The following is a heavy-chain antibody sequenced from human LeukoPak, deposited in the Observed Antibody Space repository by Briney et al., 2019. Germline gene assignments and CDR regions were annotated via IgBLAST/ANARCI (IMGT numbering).Heavy chain of an antibody. D-gene: IGHD3-3*01. J-gene: IGHJ5*02. CDR2: ISAYNGNT. V-gene: IGHV1-18*01. CDR3: ARVELAAIRFLEWSNGGRGWFDP. CDR1: GYTFTSYG. Sequence: ASVKVSCKASGYTFTSYGISWVRQAPGQGLEWMGWISAYNGNTNYAQKLQGRVTMTTDTSTSTAYMELRSLRSDDTAVYYCARVELAAIRFLEWSNGGRGWFDPWGQGTLVTVSS.